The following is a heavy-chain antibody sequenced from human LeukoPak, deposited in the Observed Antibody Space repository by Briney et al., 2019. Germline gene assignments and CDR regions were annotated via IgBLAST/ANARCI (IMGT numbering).Heavy chain of an antibody. Sequence: SETLSLTCAVYGGSFSGYYWSWIRQPPGKGLEWIGEINHSGSTNYNPSLKSRVTISVDTSKNQFSLKLSSVTAADTAVYYCARGSSCTGSGRGLCWFDPWGQGTLVTVSS. D-gene: IGHD3-10*01. CDR1: GGSFSGYY. CDR2: INHSGST. J-gene: IGHJ5*02. CDR3: ARGSSCTGSGRGLCWFDP. V-gene: IGHV4-34*01.